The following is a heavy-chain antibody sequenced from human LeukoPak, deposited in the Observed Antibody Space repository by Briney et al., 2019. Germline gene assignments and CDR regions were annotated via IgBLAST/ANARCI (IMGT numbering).Heavy chain of an antibody. CDR3: AGDDKDAFDI. CDR1: GASMSSYY. CDR2: VFYTGST. Sequence: PSETLSLTCTVSGASMSSYYWNWIRQPPGKGLEWTGYVFYTGSTNYNPSLKGRVTISIDMSKNQFSLNLSSVTAADTAVYYCAGDDKDAFDIWGQGTMVTVSS. J-gene: IGHJ3*02. V-gene: IGHV4-59*01. D-gene: IGHD3-22*01.